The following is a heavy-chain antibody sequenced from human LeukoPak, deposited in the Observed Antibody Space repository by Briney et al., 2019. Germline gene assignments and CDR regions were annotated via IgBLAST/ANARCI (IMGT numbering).Heavy chain of an antibody. D-gene: IGHD3-22*01. CDR1: GYTFTSYG. Sequence: GASVKVSCKASGYTFTSYGISWVRQAPGQGLEWMGWISAYNGNTNYAQKLQGRVTMTTDTSTSTAYMELRSLRSDDTAVYYCARGGYYYDSSGYYPFYYYYYMDVWGKGTTVTVSS. CDR3: ARGGYYYDSSGYYPFYYYYYMDV. CDR2: ISAYNGNT. J-gene: IGHJ6*03. V-gene: IGHV1-18*01.